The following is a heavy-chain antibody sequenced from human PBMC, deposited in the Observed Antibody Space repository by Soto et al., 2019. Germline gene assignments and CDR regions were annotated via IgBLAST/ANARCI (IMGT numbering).Heavy chain of an antibody. Sequence: GGAPRLSFSASWFTFSNFSIKLVRPAPGEGLEWVSGLSGSGASTYYADSVKGRFTIFRDNSKNTLYLQMNSPRAEDTAVYYCAKDGSSSVDSYYGMDVWGQGTTVTVSS. CDR3: AKDGSSSVDSYYGMDV. CDR2: LSGSGAST. CDR1: WFTFSNFS. D-gene: IGHD6-6*01. J-gene: IGHJ6*02. V-gene: IGHV3-23*01.